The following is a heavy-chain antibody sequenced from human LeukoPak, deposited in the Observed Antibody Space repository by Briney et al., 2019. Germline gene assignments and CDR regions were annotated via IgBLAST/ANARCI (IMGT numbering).Heavy chain of an antibody. V-gene: IGHV4-34*01. D-gene: IGHD1-1*01. CDR2: INHSGST. CDR3: ARESVQDWFDP. J-gene: IGHJ5*02. Sequence: PSETLSLTCAVYGGSFSGYHWSWIRQPPGKGLEWIGEINHSGSTNYNPSLKSRVTISVDTSKNQFSLKLSSVTAADTAVYYCARESVQDWFDPWGQGTLVTVSS. CDR1: GGSFSGYH.